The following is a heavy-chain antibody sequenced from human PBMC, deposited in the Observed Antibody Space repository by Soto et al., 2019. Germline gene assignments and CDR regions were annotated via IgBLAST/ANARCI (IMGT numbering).Heavy chain of an antibody. V-gene: IGHV3-7*01. CDR3: ARDPRRGWSGYYSLGRYYGMDV. Sequence: GGSLRLSCEVSGFTFSMYSMSWVRQSPGKGLEWVAKIPQDGVDGHYADSVKGRFTISRDNGKNSLYLQLNNLRAEDTAVYYCARDPRRGWSGYYSLGRYYGMDVWGQGTTVTVSS. J-gene: IGHJ6*02. D-gene: IGHD3-3*01. CDR2: IPQDGVDG. CDR1: GFTFSMYS.